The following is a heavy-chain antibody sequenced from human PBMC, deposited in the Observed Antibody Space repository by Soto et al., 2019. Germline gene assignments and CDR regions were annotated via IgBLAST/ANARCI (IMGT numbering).Heavy chain of an antibody. CDR3: ARDPAGEYGQ. Sequence: PSETLSLTCNVSGGSVSDYYWSWIRQAPGKGLEWIGYIHYRGVINYNPSLKSRVTMSVDPSKNQFSLNLRSVTTADTAVYFCARDPAGEYGQWGKGSRVTAPQ. D-gene: IGHD4-17*01. CDR1: GGSVSDYY. J-gene: IGHJ4*02. V-gene: IGHV4-59*02. CDR2: IHYRGVI.